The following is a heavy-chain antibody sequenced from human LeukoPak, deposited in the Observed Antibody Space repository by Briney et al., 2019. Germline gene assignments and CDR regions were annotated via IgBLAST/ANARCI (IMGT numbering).Heavy chain of an antibody. D-gene: IGHD5-18*01. Sequence: SETLSLTCAVYGGSFSGYYWSWIRQPPGKGLEWIGEINHSGSTNYNPSLKSRVTISVDTSKNQFSLKLSSVTAADTAVYYCARGPGIQLWLSGDDAFDIWGQGTMVTVSS. CDR2: INHSGST. J-gene: IGHJ3*02. CDR1: GGSFSGYY. V-gene: IGHV4-34*01. CDR3: ARGPGIQLWLSGDDAFDI.